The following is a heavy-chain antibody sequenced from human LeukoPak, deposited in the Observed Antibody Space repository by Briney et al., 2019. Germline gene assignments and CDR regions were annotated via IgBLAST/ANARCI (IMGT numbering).Heavy chain of an antibody. V-gene: IGHV1-69*04. J-gene: IGHJ4*02. CDR2: IIPIFGIA. Sequence: GASVKLSCKASGAPFSSYAISWVRQAPGQGLEWMGRIIPIFGIANYAQKFQCRVTITADKSTSTAYMELSSLRSEDTAVYYCARSYCSGGSCYNYFDYWGQGTLVTVSS. CDR3: ARSYCSGGSCYNYFDY. CDR1: GAPFSSYA. D-gene: IGHD2-15*01.